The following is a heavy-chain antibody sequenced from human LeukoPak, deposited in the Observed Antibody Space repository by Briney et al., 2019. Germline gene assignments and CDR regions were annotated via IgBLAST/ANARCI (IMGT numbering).Heavy chain of an antibody. Sequence: GGSLRLSCAASGFTFSSYAMSWVRQAPGKGLEWVSSASGSGGSTYYADSVKGRFTISRDNSKNTLYLQMDSLRAEDTAVYYCAKDLGSVVTPPSLDYWGQGTLVTVSS. J-gene: IGHJ4*02. D-gene: IGHD4-23*01. CDR2: ASGSGGST. CDR1: GFTFSSYA. V-gene: IGHV3-23*01. CDR3: AKDLGSVVTPPSLDY.